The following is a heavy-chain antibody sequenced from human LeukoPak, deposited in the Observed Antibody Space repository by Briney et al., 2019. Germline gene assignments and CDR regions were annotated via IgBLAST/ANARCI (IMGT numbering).Heavy chain of an antibody. D-gene: IGHD6-13*01. Sequence: SETLSPTCTVSGGSISTYYWSWIRQPPGKALEGIGYIYYSGSTNYNPSLKSRVTISVDSSKNHFSLELSSVIAADTAVYYCARAQGSSWYVADYWGQGNLVTVSS. V-gene: IGHV4-59*01. CDR2: IYYSGST. CDR1: GGSISTYY. J-gene: IGHJ4*02. CDR3: ARAQGSSWYVADY.